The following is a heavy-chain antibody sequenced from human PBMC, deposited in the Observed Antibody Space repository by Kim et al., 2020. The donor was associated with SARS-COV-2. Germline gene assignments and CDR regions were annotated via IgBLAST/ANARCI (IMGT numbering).Heavy chain of an antibody. Sequence: GGTYYVDSVKGKFTISRDNSENTLYLQMSSLRGVDTAVYYSVRRKDAYDYWGQGALVTVSS. D-gene: IGHD2-2*01. V-gene: IGHV3-64D*09. CDR3: VRRKDAYDY. CDR2: GGT. J-gene: IGHJ4*02.